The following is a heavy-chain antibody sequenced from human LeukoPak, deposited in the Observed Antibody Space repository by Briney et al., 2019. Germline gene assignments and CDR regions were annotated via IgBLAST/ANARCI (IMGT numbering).Heavy chain of an antibody. J-gene: IGHJ3*02. CDR2: ISYRGDT. CDR3: ARQISYSNAWTTI. CDR1: GGSMSNSY. V-gene: IGHV4-59*08. D-gene: IGHD5-18*01. Sequence: ASETLSLTCTVSGGSMSNSYWSWIRQPPGKGLEWIGYISYRGDTSYNPSLKSRVTISEDTSKNQFSLKLSSVTAADTAVYFCARQISYSNAWTTIWGQGTMVTVSP.